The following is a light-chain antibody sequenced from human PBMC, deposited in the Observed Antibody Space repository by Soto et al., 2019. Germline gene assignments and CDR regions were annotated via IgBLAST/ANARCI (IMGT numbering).Light chain of an antibody. Sequence: SYELTQPPFVSVSPGQTASITCSGDKLGDKYACWYQQKPGQSPVLVIYPDTKRPSGVPERFSGSNSGNTVTLTISGAQAMDEADYYCQTWDNGIAVFGGGTKLTVL. CDR2: PDT. CDR3: QTWDNGIAV. CDR1: KLGDKY. V-gene: IGLV3-1*01. J-gene: IGLJ2*01.